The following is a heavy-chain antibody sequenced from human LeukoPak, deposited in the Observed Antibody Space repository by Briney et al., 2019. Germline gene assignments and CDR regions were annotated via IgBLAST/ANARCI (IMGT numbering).Heavy chain of an antibody. V-gene: IGHV5-10-1*01. D-gene: IGHD1-7*01. Sequence: GESLRISCKGSGYRFTSYWISWVRQMPRKGLEWMGRIDPSDSYTNYSPSFQGHVTISADKSISTAYLQWSSLKASDNAMYYCAQSRITGTTDWFDPWGQGTLVTVSS. CDR3: AQSRITGTTDWFDP. J-gene: IGHJ5*02. CDR2: IDPSDSYT. CDR1: GYRFTSYW.